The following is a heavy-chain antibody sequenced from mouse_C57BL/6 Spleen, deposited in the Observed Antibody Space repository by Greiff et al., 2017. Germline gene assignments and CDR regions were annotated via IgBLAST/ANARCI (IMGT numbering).Heavy chain of an antibody. Sequence: QVQLKQSGAELVRPGASVTLSCKASGYTFTDYEMHWVKQTPVHGLEWIGAIDPETGVTAYNQKFKGKAILTADKSSSPAYMELRSLTSEDSAVYYCTRWLELLRAMDYWGQGTSVTVSS. J-gene: IGHJ4*01. V-gene: IGHV1-15*01. CDR1: GYTFTDYE. CDR3: TRWLELLRAMDY. D-gene: IGHD2-1*01. CDR2: IDPETGVT.